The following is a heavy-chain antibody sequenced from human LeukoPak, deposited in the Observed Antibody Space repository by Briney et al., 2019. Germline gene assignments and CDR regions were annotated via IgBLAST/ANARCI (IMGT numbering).Heavy chain of an antibody. Sequence: GWSLRLSCAASGFIVSSNFMSLVRQAPGKGLEWVSLIYSDGTTYYADSVKGRFTISRDNSKNTLFLQMNNLGAEDTAEYYCATYDTSGYFFAYWGQGTLVTVSS. CDR1: GFIVSSNF. J-gene: IGHJ4*02. CDR2: IYSDGTT. CDR3: ATYDTSGYFFAY. D-gene: IGHD3-22*01. V-gene: IGHV3-53*01.